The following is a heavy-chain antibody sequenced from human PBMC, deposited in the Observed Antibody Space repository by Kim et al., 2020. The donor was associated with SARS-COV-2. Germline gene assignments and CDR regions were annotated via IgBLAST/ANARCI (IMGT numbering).Heavy chain of an antibody. CDR1: GYTFTSYG. CDR2: ISAYNGNT. D-gene: IGHD3-10*01. V-gene: IGHV1-18*04. J-gene: IGHJ4*02. Sequence: ASVKVSCKASGYTFTSYGISWVRQAPGQGLEWMGWISAYNGNTNYAQKLQGRVTMTTDTSTRTAYMELRSLRSDDTAVYYCARETYYYGSGSYHIKRPDYWGQGTLVTVSS. CDR3: ARETYYYGSGSYHIKRPDY.